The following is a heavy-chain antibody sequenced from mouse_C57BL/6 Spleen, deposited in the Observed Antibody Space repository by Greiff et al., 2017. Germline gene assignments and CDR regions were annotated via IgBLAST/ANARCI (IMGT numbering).Heavy chain of an antibody. Sequence: QVQLQQSGAELVKPGASVKISCKASGYAFSSYWMNWVKQRPGKGLEWIGQIYPGDGDTNYNGKFKGKDTLTADKSSSTAYMQLSSLTSEDSAVYVCARGCYSNYVSYAMDYWGQGTSVTVSS. D-gene: IGHD2-5*01. J-gene: IGHJ4*01. CDR2: IYPGDGDT. V-gene: IGHV1-80*01. CDR3: ARGCYSNYVSYAMDY. CDR1: GYAFSSYW.